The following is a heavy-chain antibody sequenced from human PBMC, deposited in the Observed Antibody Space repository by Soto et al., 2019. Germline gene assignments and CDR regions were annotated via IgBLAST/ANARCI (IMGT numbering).Heavy chain of an antibody. CDR1: GGTFSSYA. V-gene: IGHV1-69*01. J-gene: IGHJ4*02. Sequence: QVQLVQSGAEVKKPGSSVKVYCKASGGTFSSYAISWVRQAPGQGLEWMGGISPIFGTANYAQKFQGRVTITADESTSTAYIELSSLRSEDTAVYYCASSLGYCSGGSCYGEEGHWGQGTLVTVSS. CDR3: ASSLGYCSGGSCYGEEGH. CDR2: ISPIFGTA. D-gene: IGHD2-15*01.